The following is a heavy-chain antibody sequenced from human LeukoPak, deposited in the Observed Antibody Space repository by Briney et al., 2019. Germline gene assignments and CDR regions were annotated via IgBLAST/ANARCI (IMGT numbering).Heavy chain of an antibody. V-gene: IGHV1-69*13. D-gene: IGHD3-3*01. Sequence: SVKVSCKASGYSLTTYGISWVRQAPGQGLEWMGGIIPIFGTANYAQKFQGRVTITADESTSTAYMELSSLRSEDTAVYYCARGSYDFWSGYSNNWFDPWGQGTLVTVSS. CDR1: GYSLTTYG. CDR3: ARGSYDFWSGYSNNWFDP. J-gene: IGHJ5*02. CDR2: IIPIFGTA.